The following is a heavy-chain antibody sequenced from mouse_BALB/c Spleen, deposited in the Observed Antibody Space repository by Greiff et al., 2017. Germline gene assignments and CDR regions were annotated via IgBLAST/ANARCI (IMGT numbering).Heavy chain of an antibody. CDR3: AREKVRRNYAMDY. CDR2: INPSSGYT. J-gene: IGHJ4*01. Sequence: GPLQPTGAGLVRPGGFVKLFCQASCFNIHDYYMHWVEQKPGQGLEWIGYINPSSGYTEYNQKFKDKTTLTADKSSSTAYMQLSSLTSEDSAVYYCAREKVRRNYAMDYWGQGTSVTVSS. D-gene: IGHD2-14*01. V-gene: IGHV1-4*02. CDR1: CFNIHDYY.